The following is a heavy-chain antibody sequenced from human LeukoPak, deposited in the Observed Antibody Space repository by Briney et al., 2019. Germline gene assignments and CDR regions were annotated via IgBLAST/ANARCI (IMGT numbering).Heavy chain of an antibody. CDR1: GFAFSVYE. CDR2: ISSSGGTR. V-gene: IGHV3-48*03. J-gene: IGHJ4*02. CDR3: STLTVASSFDY. Sequence: GGSLRLSCAASGFAFSVYEMYWVRQAPGKGLEWISYISSSGGTRYYADSVKGRFTISRDNARNSLSLQMNSLRAEDTAVYYCSTLTVASSFDYWGQGALVAVSS. D-gene: IGHD6-19*01.